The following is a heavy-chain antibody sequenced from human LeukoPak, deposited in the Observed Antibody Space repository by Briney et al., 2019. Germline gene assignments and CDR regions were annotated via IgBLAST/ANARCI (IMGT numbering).Heavy chain of an antibody. CDR3: AGTRDYDFWSGYSLDY. V-gene: IGHV4-61*02. CDR2: IYTSGST. CDR1: GGSISSGSYY. D-gene: IGHD3-3*01. J-gene: IGHJ4*02. Sequence: SETLSLTCTVSGGSISSGSYYWSWIRQPAGKGLEWIGRIYTSGSTNYNPSLKSRVTISVDTSKNQFSLKLSSVTAADTAVYYCAGTRDYDFWSGYSLDYWGQGTLVTVSS.